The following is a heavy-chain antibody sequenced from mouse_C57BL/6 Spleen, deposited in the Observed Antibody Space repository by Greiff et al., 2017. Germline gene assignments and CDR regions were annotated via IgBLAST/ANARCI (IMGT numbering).Heavy chain of an antibody. CDR2: IYPGDGDT. V-gene: IGHV1-80*01. D-gene: IGHD3-2*02. Sequence: QVHVKQSGAELVKPGASVKISCKASGYAFSSYWMNWVKQRPGKGLEWIGQIYPGDGDTNYNGKFKGKATLTADKSSSTAYMQLSSLTSEDSAVYFCARGKRQLRLPYYAMDYWGQGTSVTVSS. CDR3: ARGKRQLRLPYYAMDY. CDR1: GYAFSSYW. J-gene: IGHJ4*01.